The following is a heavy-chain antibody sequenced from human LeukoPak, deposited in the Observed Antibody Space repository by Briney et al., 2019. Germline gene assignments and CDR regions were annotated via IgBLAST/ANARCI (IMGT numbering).Heavy chain of an antibody. V-gene: IGHV3-30*02. D-gene: IGHD4-17*01. CDR2: IRSDGTYR. J-gene: IGHJ4*02. Sequence: PGGSLRLSCAASGITSSTFDMHWVRQAPGKGLDWVAFIRSDGTYRQYADSVKGRFTISRDNSKNTLYLQMNSLRVEDTAVYYCARTPGLHDYAYWGQGTLVTVSS. CDR1: GITSSTFD. CDR3: ARTPGLHDYAY.